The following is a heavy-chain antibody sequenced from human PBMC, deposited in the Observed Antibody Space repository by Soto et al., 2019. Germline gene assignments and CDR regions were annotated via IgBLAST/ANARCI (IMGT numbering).Heavy chain of an antibody. V-gene: IGHV3-30*18. CDR2: ILYDGTKK. CDR1: GFTFSSYG. J-gene: IGHJ4*01. Sequence: QEHLVQSGGGVVQPGGSLRLSCAASGFTFSSYGMHWVRQAPGKGLEWVAVILYDGTKKYYADSMKGRFTISRDNSKNTLYLQMNSLRAEDTAVYYCAKDRGALRWSEEHYYFDYWGHRTLVTVSS. CDR3: AKDRGALRWSEEHYYFDY. D-gene: IGHD4-17*01.